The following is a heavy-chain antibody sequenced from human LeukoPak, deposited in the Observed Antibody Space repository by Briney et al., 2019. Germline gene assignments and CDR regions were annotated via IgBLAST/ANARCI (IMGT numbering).Heavy chain of an antibody. CDR1: GFSFSSDG. J-gene: IGHJ4*02. V-gene: IGHV3-33*01. CDR2: IWYDGSHK. CDR3: ARDILRSGHDY. D-gene: IGHD3-3*01. Sequence: AGGSLRLSCAAPGFSFSSDGMHWVRRAPGKGLEWVAVIWYDGSHKFYADSVKGRFTISRDNSKNTLYLQMNSLRDEDTALYYCARDILRSGHDYWGQGTLVTVSS.